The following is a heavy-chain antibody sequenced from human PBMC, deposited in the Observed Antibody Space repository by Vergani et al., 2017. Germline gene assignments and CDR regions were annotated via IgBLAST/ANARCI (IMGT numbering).Heavy chain of an antibody. D-gene: IGHD2-2*01. Sequence: QVQLVQSGPGVKKPGAPVKVSCKASGYPFTDYFFHWVRQAPGQGLEWMGWINPNSGGTNYAQKFQGRVTMTRDTSISTAYMELSNLRSDDTAVYYCARVGTSSNRDYFDYWGQGTLVTVSS. V-gene: IGHV1-2*02. CDR1: GYPFTDYF. CDR2: INPNSGGT. CDR3: ARVGTSSNRDYFDY. J-gene: IGHJ4*02.